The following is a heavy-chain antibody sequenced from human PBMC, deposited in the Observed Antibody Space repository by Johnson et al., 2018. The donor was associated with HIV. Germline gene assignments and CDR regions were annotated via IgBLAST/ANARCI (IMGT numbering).Heavy chain of an antibody. CDR2: ISSSGSTI. Sequence: QEQLVESGGGSVKPGGSLRLSCAGSGFPFSGHNMAWIRQAPGKGLEWVSYISSSGSTIYYADSVKGRFTISRDNAKNSLYLQMNSLRAEDTAVYYCAKAGAVAGPGIDAFDIWGQGTMVTVSS. CDR1: GFPFSGHN. J-gene: IGHJ3*02. V-gene: IGHV3-11*04. CDR3: AKAGAVAGPGIDAFDI. D-gene: IGHD6-19*01.